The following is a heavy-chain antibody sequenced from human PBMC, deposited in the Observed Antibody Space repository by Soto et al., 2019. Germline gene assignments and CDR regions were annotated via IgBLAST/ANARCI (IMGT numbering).Heavy chain of an antibody. CDR1: GYTFSGHY. CDR2: INPKSGGT. D-gene: IGHD6-13*01. V-gene: IGHV1-2*02. J-gene: IGHJ4*02. Sequence: QVQLVQSGAEVRKPGASVKVSCNVTGYTFSGHYLHWVRQAPGQGLEWMGWINPKSGGTNYAQKFQDRVTMTADTSVSAASMELTSLRYDDTAVFYCARGLYSSPAYVLDSWGQGTLVTVSS. CDR3: ARGLYSSPAYVLDS.